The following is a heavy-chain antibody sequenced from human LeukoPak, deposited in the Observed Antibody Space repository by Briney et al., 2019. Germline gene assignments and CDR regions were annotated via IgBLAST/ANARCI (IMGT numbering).Heavy chain of an antibody. Sequence: PSETLSLTCTVSGGSISSHYWSWIRQPPGKGREWVGYIYYSGSTNYNPSLKSRVTISVDTSKNQFSLKLSSVTAADTAVYYCARARAYDFWSRYSYYFDYWGQGTLVTVSS. V-gene: IGHV4-59*11. CDR3: ARARAYDFWSRYSYYFDY. D-gene: IGHD3-3*01. CDR2: IYYSGST. CDR1: GGSISSHY. J-gene: IGHJ4*02.